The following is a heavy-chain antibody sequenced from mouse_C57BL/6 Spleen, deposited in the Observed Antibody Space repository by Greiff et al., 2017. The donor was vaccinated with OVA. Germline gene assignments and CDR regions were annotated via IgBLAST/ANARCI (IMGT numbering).Heavy chain of an antibody. V-gene: IGHV5-16*01. D-gene: IGHD1-1*01. J-gene: IGHJ1*03. CDR3: ARDSYYGGDV. CDR1: GFTFSDYY. CDR2: ITYDGSST. Sequence: EVHLVESEGGLVQPGSSMKLSCTASGFTFSDYYMAWVRQVPEKGLEWVANITYDGSSTYSLDSLKSRFIISRDNAKNMLYLQMSSLESEDTATYYCARDSYYGGDVWGTGTTVTVSS.